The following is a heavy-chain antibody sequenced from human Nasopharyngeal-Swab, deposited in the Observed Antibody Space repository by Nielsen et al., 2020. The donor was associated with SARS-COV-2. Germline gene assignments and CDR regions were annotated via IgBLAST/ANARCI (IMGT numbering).Heavy chain of an antibody. CDR1: GGSISSYS. CDR3: ARTAGYYYMDV. Sequence: SETLSLTCAVSGGSISSYSWSWIRLPPGKGLEWIGYIYYSESTNYSPSLKSRVTISVDTSKNQFSLKLNSVTAADTAVYYCARTAGYYYMDVWGKGTTVTVSS. D-gene: IGHD6-13*01. V-gene: IGHV4-59*01. J-gene: IGHJ6*03. CDR2: IYYSEST.